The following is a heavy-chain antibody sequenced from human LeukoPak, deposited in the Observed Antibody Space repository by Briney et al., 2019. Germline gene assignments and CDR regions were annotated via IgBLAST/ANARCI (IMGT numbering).Heavy chain of an antibody. J-gene: IGHJ6*03. V-gene: IGHV4-59*01. CDR1: GGSISSYY. CDR3: ARASLKGDYYYYYMDV. Sequence: PSETLSLTCTVSGGSISSYYWSWIRQPPGKGLEWIGDIYYSGSTNYNPSLKSRVTISVDTSKNQFSLKLSSVTAADTAVYYCARASLKGDYYYYYMDVWGKGTTVTVSS. CDR2: IYYSGST.